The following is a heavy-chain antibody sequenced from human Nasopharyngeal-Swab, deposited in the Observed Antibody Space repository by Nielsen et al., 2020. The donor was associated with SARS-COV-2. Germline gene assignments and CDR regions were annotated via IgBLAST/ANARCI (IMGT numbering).Heavy chain of an antibody. CDR1: GGSISSYY. Sequence: SETLSLTCTVSGGSISSYYWSWIRQPPGKELEWIGYTHSSGSTNYNPSLKSRVTISVDTSKNQFSLKLRSVTAADTAVYYCAKRGAGTTGDAFDLWGQGTMVTVSS. CDR3: AKRGAGTTGDAFDL. J-gene: IGHJ3*01. D-gene: IGHD1-14*01. V-gene: IGHV4-59*01. CDR2: THSSGST.